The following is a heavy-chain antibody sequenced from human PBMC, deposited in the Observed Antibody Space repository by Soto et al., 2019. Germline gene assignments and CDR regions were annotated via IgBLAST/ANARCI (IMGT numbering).Heavy chain of an antibody. J-gene: IGHJ4*02. Sequence: PSETLSLTCSVAGASISGNYWSWIRQPPGKGLEWIGYISDSGSTNYKSPLQSRVTMSVDTSKNHFSLRLTSVTASDTAMYYCARLNDFWSGYYTAYFDYWGQGTLVTVSS. V-gene: IGHV4-59*12. CDR1: GASISGNY. CDR2: ISDSGST. CDR3: ARLNDFWSGYYTAYFDY. D-gene: IGHD3-3*01.